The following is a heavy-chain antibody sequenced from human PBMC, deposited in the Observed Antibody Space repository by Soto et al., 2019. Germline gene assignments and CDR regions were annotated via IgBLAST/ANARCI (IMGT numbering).Heavy chain of an antibody. CDR1: GFTFSSYS. V-gene: IGHV3-21*01. D-gene: IGHD2-15*01. CDR3: AREDIVVVVAATPYYYYGMDV. CDR2: ISSSSSYI. J-gene: IGHJ6*02. Sequence: PGGSLRLSCAASGFTFSSYSMNWVRQAPGKGLEWVSSISSSSSYIYYADSVKGRFTISRDNAKNSLSLQMNSLRAEDTAVYYCAREDIVVVVAATPYYYYGMDVWGQGTTVTVSS.